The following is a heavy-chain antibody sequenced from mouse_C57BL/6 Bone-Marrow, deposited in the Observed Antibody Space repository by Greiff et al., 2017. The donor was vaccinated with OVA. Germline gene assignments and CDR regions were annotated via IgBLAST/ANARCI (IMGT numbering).Heavy chain of an antibody. Sequence: VKLVESGPGLVAPSQSLSITCTVSGFSFTSYAISWVRQPPGKGLEWLGVIWTGGGSNYNSAPYSRQSISTDNSKNQVFVKMNSLQTDDSSRYYCASAYDYGSWFAYWGQGTLVTVSA. CDR1: GFSFTSYA. CDR3: ASAYDYGSWFAY. D-gene: IGHD2-4*01. J-gene: IGHJ3*01. V-gene: IGHV2-9-1*01. CDR2: IWTGGGS.